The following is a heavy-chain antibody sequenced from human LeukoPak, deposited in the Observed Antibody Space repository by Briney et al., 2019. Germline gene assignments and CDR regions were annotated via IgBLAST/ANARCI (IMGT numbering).Heavy chain of an antibody. CDR2: INPSGGST. CDR3: ARGRREGYYDSSGYYN. D-gene: IGHD3-22*01. J-gene: IGHJ4*02. V-gene: IGHV1-46*01. Sequence: ASVKVSCKASGYTFTSYYMHWVRQAPGQGLEWMGIINPSGGSTSYAQKFQGRVTMTRNTSISTAYMELSSLRSEDTAVYYCARGRREGYYDSSGYYNWGQGTLVTVSS. CDR1: GYTFTSYY.